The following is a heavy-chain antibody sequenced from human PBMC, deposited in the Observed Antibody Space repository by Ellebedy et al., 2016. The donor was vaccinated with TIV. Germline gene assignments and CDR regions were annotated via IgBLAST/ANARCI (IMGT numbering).Heavy chain of an antibody. CDR3: ARDIQDCTGGNCYPDF. CDR1: GYTFPSYY. J-gene: IGHJ4*02. CDR2: INPSGGGP. D-gene: IGHD2-15*01. Sequence: AASVKVSCKASGYTFPSYYMHWVRQAPGQGLEWMGLINPSGGGPTYAQKFQGRVTMTRDTSTSTVYMDLSSLRSEDTAVYYCARDIQDCTGGNCYPDFWGQGTLVTVSS. V-gene: IGHV1-46*01.